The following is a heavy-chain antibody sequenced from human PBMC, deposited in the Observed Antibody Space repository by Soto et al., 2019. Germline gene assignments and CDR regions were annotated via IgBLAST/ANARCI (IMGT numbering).Heavy chain of an antibody. V-gene: IGHV4-30-4*01. CDR3: ARESPKLLWFGPPSYYYYGMDV. D-gene: IGHD3-10*01. CDR2: IYYSGST. CDR1: GGSISSGDYY. Sequence: SETLSLTCTVSGGSISSGDYYWSWIRQPPGKGLEWIGYIYYSGSTYYNPSLKSRVTISVDTSKNQFSLKLSSVTAADTAVYYCARESPKLLWFGPPSYYYYGMDVWGQGTTVTVSS. J-gene: IGHJ6*02.